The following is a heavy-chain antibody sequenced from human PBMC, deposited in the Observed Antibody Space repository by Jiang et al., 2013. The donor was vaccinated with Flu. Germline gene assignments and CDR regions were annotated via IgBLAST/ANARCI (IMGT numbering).Heavy chain of an antibody. CDR1: GFTFSSYE. J-gene: IGHJ3*02. Sequence: SCAASGFTFSSYEMNWVRQAPGKGLEWVSYISSSGSTIYYADSVKGRFTISRDNAKNSLYLQMNSLRAEDTAVYYCARIYSYFAFDIWGQGTMVTVSS. CDR3: ARIYSYFAFDI. D-gene: IGHD5-18*01. V-gene: IGHV3-48*03. CDR2: ISSSGSTI.